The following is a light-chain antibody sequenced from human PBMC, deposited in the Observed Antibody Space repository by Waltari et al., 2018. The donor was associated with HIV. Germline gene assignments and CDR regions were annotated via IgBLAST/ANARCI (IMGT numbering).Light chain of an antibody. V-gene: IGLV2-14*03. J-gene: IGLJ2*01. CDR1: SNDVVGFNY. Sequence: HSVLTQPASMSGSLGQSINISCLVSSNDVVGFNYVSWYQQSPDKAPRLVIYDVSNRPSGVSGRFSGSKSGSAASLTISGLQPEDEADYYCCSYSSSGTVLFGGGTRLTVL. CDR3: CSYSSSGTVL. CDR2: DVS.